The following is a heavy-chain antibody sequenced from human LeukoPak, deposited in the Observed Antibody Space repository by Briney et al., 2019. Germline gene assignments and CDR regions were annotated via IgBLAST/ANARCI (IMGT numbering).Heavy chain of an antibody. CDR1: GFTFRSYN. J-gene: IGHJ6*03. CDR3: ARESGYSSSSYHYYYYMDV. Sequence: GGSLRLSCAASGFTFRSYNINWVRQAPGEGLEWVSSITSGSDIAYADSVKGRFTTSRDNARNSLFLQMNSLRVEDTAVYYCARESGYSSSSYHYYYYMDVWGKGTTVTVSS. CDR2: ITSGSDI. D-gene: IGHD6-6*01. V-gene: IGHV3-69-1*01.